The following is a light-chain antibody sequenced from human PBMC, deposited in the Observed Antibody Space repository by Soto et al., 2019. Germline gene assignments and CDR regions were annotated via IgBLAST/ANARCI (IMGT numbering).Light chain of an antibody. V-gene: IGKV1-9*01. CDR1: QGISSY. J-gene: IGKJ3*01. Sequence: DIQLTQSPSFLSASVGDRVTITCRASQGISSYLAWYQQKPGKAPKLLIYAASTLQSGVPSRFSGSGSGTEFTLTISSLQPEDFATYDCQQLNSYPLFTFGPGTKLDIK. CDR2: AAS. CDR3: QQLNSYPLFT.